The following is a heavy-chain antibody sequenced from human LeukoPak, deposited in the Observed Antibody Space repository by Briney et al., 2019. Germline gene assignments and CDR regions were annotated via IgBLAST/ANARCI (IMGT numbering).Heavy chain of an antibody. J-gene: IGHJ6*02. CDR2: ISAYNGNT. Sequence: GASVKVSCKASGYTFTSYGISWVRQAPGQGLEWMGWISAYNGNTNYAQKLQGRVTMTTDTSTSTAYMELRSLRSDDTAVYYCARDTSGYYEYYYGMDVWGQGTMVTVSS. CDR1: GYTFTSYG. CDR3: ARDTSGYYEYYYGMDV. V-gene: IGHV1-18*01. D-gene: IGHD3-22*01.